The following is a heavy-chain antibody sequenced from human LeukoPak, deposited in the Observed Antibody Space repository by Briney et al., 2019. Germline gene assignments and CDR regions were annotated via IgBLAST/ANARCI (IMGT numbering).Heavy chain of an antibody. CDR1: GYTFTDYF. D-gene: IGHD2/OR15-2a*01. V-gene: IGHV1-2*02. CDR3: ARVPMRLFHDNINYLDY. J-gene: IGHJ4*02. CDR2: INPKTGGT. Sequence: ASVKVSCKTSGYTFTDYFIHWVRQAPGQGLEWMGWINPKTGGTHYAHNFQGRVTMTRETSISTASMELRSLRSDDTAVYYCARVPMRLFHDNINYLDYWGQGTLVTVPS.